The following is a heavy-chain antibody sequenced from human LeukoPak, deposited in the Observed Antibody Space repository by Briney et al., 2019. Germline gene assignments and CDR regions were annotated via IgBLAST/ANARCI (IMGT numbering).Heavy chain of an antibody. J-gene: IGHJ4*02. CDR2: INTNTGNP. CDR1: GYTFTSHG. CDR3: GRDPKLGIRGYTYGYIDH. D-gene: IGHD5-18*01. Sequence: ASVKVSCKASGYTFTSHGISWVRQAPGQGLEWMGWINTNTGNPSYAQAFFTGRYVFSLDTSASTAYLQINGLKADDTAVYYCGRDPKLGIRGYTYGYIDHWGQGTLLTVAS. V-gene: IGHV7-4-1*02.